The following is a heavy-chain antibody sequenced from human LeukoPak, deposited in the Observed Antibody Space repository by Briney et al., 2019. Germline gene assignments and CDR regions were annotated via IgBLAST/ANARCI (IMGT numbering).Heavy chain of an antibody. CDR1: DYSISSGYY. J-gene: IGHJ4*02. V-gene: IGHV4-38-2*02. Sequence: SETLSLTCTVSDYSISSGYYWGWIRQPPGKGLEWIGSIYHSGSTYYNPSLKSRVTISVDTSKNQFSLKLSSVTAADTAVYYCARVGSSGWDIGYWGQGTLVTVSS. D-gene: IGHD6-19*01. CDR2: IYHSGST. CDR3: ARVGSSGWDIGY.